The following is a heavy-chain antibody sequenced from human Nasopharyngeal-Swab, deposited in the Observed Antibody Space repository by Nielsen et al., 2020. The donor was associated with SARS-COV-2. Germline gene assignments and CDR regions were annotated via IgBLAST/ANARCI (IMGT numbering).Heavy chain of an antibody. CDR2: INGDGTWI. D-gene: IGHD3-10*01. V-gene: IGHV3-74*01. Sequence: GESLKISCAASGFSFSSYSINWVRQAPGKGLVWVSRINGDGTWISYADSVKGRFTISRDNSKNTVYLQMNSLGGDDTAVYYCARSAVGIRGVLDKWGPGTKVTASP. CDR3: ARSAVGIRGVLDK. J-gene: IGHJ3*02. CDR1: GFSFSSYS.